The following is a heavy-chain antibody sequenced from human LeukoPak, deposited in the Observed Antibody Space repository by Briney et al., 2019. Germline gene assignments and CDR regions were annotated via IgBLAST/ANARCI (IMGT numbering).Heavy chain of an antibody. J-gene: IGHJ4*02. Sequence: SETLSLTCNVSGGSINSYFWTWIRQPAGKGLEWIGRIHASGTTNYNSSLKSRVTISVDTSKNQFSLKLSSVTAADTAVYYCARAGVGAPRDWGQGTLVTVSS. CDR2: IHASGTT. D-gene: IGHD1-26*01. V-gene: IGHV4-4*07. CDR3: ARAGVGAPRD. CDR1: GGSINSYF.